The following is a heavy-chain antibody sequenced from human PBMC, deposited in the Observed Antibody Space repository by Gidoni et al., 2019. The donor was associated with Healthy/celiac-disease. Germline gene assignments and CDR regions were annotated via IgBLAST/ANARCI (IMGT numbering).Heavy chain of an antibody. CDR2: IYYSGNT. CDR1: GGSISSSSYY. Sequence: QLQLQESGPGLVKPSETLSLTCTVSGGSISSSSYYWGWIRQPPGKGLEWIGSIYYSGNTYYNPSLKSRVTISVDTSKNQFSLKLSSVTAADTAVYYCARQSSSGISFDYWGQGTLVTVSS. V-gene: IGHV4-39*01. D-gene: IGHD3-22*01. J-gene: IGHJ4*02. CDR3: ARQSSSGISFDY.